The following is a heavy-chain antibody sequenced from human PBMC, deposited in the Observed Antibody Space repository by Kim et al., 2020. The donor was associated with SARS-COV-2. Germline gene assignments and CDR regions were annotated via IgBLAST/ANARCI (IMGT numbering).Heavy chain of an antibody. CDR2: IYYSGST. Sequence: SETLSLTCTVSGGSISSYYWSWIRQPPGKGLEWIGYIYYSGSTNYNPSLKSRVTISVDTSKNQFSLKLSSVTAADTAVYYCARASYLAAAGHFDYWGQGTLVTVCS. V-gene: IGHV4-59*13. CDR1: GGSISSYY. D-gene: IGHD6-13*01. CDR3: ARASYLAAAGHFDY. J-gene: IGHJ4*02.